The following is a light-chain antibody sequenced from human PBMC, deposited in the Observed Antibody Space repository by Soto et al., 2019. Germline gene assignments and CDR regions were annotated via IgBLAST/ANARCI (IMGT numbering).Light chain of an antibody. J-gene: IGLJ3*02. CDR2: DVS. V-gene: IGLV2-14*03. CDR1: SSDVGSFNY. CDR3: SSYTKSSTWV. Sequence: QSALTQPASVSGSPGQSITISCTGTSSDVGSFNYVSWYQQHPGKAPKLLIYDVSSRPSGVSNRFSGSKSGNTASLTISGLQAEDEADFYCSSYTKSSTWVFGGGTKVTVL.